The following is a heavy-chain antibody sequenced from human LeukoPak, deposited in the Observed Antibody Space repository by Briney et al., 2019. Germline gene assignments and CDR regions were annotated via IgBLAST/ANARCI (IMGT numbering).Heavy chain of an antibody. V-gene: IGHV3-21*04. CDR1: GFTFSSYS. D-gene: IGHD2-21*02. CDR2: ISSSSSYI. Sequence: GGSLRLSCAASGFTFSSYSMNWVRQAPGKGLEWVSSISSSSSYIYYADSVKGRFTISRDNAKNSLYLQMSSLRAEDTAVYYCARDRVRTAIPSYFDYWGQGTLVTVSS. J-gene: IGHJ4*02. CDR3: ARDRVRTAIPSYFDY.